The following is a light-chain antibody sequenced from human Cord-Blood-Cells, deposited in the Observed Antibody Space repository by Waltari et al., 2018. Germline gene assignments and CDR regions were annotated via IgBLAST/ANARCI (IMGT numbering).Light chain of an antibody. CDR2: DAS. V-gene: IGKV1-33*01. CDR3: QQYDNLPGDT. CDR1: QDISNY. J-gene: IGKJ2*01. Sequence: DIQMTQSPSSLSASVGDRVTITCQASQDISNYLNWYQQKPGKAPKLLIYDASNLETGVPSRFSGSGSGTDFTFTISSLQPEDIATYYCQQYDNLPGDTFDQGTKLEIK.